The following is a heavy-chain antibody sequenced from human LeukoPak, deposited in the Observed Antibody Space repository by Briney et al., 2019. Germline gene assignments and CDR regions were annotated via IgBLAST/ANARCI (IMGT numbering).Heavy chain of an antibody. CDR3: ARGFESPTAY. CDR1: GGSISGYY. Sequence: PSETLSLTCTVSGGSISGYYWSWIRQSPGKGLEWIGFIYFSGSTKYNPSLKSRVTISVDTSKNQFSLKLSSVTAADTAVYYCARGFESPTAYWGQGTLVTVSS. V-gene: IGHV4-59*12. CDR2: IYFSGST. J-gene: IGHJ4*02. D-gene: IGHD3-16*01.